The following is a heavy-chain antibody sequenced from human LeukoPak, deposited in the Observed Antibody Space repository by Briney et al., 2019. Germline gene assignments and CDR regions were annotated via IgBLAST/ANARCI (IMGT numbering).Heavy chain of an antibody. D-gene: IGHD5-12*01. CDR2: ISAYNGNT. V-gene: IGHV1-18*01. Sequence: ASVKVSCKASGYTFTSYGISWVRQAPGQGLEWMGWISAYNGNTNYAQKLQGRVTMTTDTPTSTAYMELRSLRSDDTAVYYCASGPDIVATIGPYNWFDPWGQGTLVTVSS. CDR3: ASGPDIVATIGPYNWFDP. J-gene: IGHJ5*02. CDR1: GYTFTSYG.